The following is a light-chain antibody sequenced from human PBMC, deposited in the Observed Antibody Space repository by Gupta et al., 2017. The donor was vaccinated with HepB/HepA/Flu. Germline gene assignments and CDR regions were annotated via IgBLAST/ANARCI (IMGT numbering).Light chain of an antibody. CDR1: QTIRNN. J-gene: IGKJ1*01. CDR3: QQYKEWWT. Sequence: LTPSPDTVSVSPGGRVTISCRASQTIRNNLAWYQQTPGQTTRLLIYGASNRASNVPARFSGSGSGTEFTLTISNLQSEEFAMYYCQQYKEWWTFGQGTKVEVK. CDR2: GAS. V-gene: IGKV3-15*01.